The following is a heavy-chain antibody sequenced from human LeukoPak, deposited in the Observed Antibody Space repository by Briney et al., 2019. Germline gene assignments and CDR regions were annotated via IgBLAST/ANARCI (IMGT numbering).Heavy chain of an antibody. CDR2: ISSSGSTI. D-gene: IGHD1-26*01. CDR1: GFTFSDYY. Sequence: GGSLRLSCAASGFTFSDYYMSWIRQAPGKGLEWVSYISSSGSTIYYADSVKGRFTISRDNAKNSLYLQMNSLRAEDTAVYYCARDPHIVGAPRGYYYYYMDVWGKGTTVTVSS. CDR3: ARDPHIVGAPRGYYYYYMDV. V-gene: IGHV3-11*01. J-gene: IGHJ6*03.